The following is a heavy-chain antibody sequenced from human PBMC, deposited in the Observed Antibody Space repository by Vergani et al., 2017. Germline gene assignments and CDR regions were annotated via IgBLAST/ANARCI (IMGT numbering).Heavy chain of an antibody. CDR2: IYHSGST. J-gene: IGHJ5*02. V-gene: IGHV4-4*02. CDR1: GGSISSSNW. CDR3: ARLYCSSTSCYLPGWFDP. D-gene: IGHD2-2*01. Sequence: QVQLQESGPGLVKPSGTLSLTCAVSGGSISSSNWWSWVRQPPGKGLEWIGEIYHSGSTNYNPSLKSRVTISVDKSKNQFSLKLSSVTAADTAVYYCARLYCSSTSCYLPGWFDPWGQGTLVTVSS.